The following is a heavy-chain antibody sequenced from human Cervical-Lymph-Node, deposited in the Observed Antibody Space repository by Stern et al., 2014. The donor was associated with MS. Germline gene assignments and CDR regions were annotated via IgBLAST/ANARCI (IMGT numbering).Heavy chain of an antibody. V-gene: IGHV3-74*01. CDR1: GFTFGSHW. CDR2: MDSDGSFI. CDR3: ARDSSATY. D-gene: IGHD6-19*01. Sequence: EDQLVESGGGLVQPGGSLRLSCAASGFTFGSHWMHWVRRAPGKGLVWVSRMDSDGSFITYADSVKGRFTISRDNAKNTLYLQMNSLRAEDTAVYYCARDSSATYWGQGTLVTVSS. J-gene: IGHJ4*02.